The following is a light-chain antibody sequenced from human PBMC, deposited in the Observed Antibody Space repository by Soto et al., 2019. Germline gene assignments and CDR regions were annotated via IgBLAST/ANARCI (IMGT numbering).Light chain of an antibody. J-gene: IGKJ4*01. V-gene: IGKV1-39*01. CDR1: QSISTY. Sequence: DIQMTQSPSSLSASVGDRVTITCRASQSISTYLNWYQQRPGKAPKLLIYAAFNLQSGVPSRFSGSGSGTDFTLTISSLQPEDFVTYYCQQSYTFPRFGGGTKVEIK. CDR2: AAF. CDR3: QQSYTFPR.